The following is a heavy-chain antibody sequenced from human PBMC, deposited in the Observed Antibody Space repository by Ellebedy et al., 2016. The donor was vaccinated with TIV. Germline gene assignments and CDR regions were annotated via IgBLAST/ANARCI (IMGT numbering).Heavy chain of an antibody. J-gene: IGHJ4*02. CDR1: GGSISSSSYY. CDR2: IYYSGST. V-gene: IGHV4-39*07. D-gene: IGHD6-13*01. Sequence: SETLSLXXTVSGGSISSSSYYWGWIRQPPGKGLEWIGSIYYSGSTYYNPSLKSRVTISVDTSKNQFSLKLSSVTAADTAVYYCARISYRVLAAAANDYWGQGTLVTVSS. CDR3: ARISYRVLAAAANDY.